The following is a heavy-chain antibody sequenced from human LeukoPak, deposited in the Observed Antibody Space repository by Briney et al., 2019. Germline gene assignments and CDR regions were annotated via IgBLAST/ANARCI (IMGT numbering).Heavy chain of an antibody. CDR2: INPNSGGR. CDR1: GYTFTDYY. CDR3: ARGGGGCSSASCSWTDYFYYMDV. D-gene: IGHD2-2*01. Sequence: ASVKVSCKASGYTFTDYYIHWVRQAPGQGLEWMGWINPNSGGRSYPQKFQRSVTMTRDTSISTTYLDLSRLRSDDTAVYYCARGGGGCSSASCSWTDYFYYMDVWGTGTTVTVSS. J-gene: IGHJ6*03. V-gene: IGHV1-2*02.